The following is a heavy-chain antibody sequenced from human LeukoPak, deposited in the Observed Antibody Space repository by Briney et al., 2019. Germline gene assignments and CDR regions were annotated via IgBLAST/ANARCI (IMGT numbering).Heavy chain of an antibody. CDR3: ARDSEPYGSGSYVY. J-gene: IGHJ4*02. CDR2: ISAYNGNT. D-gene: IGHD3-10*01. Sequence: GASVKVSCKASGYTFTSYGISWVRQAPGQGLEWMGWISAYNGNTNYPQKLQGRVTMTTDTSTSTAYMELRSLRSDDTAVYYCARDSEPYGSGSYVYWGQGTLVTVSS. CDR1: GYTFTSYG. V-gene: IGHV1-18*01.